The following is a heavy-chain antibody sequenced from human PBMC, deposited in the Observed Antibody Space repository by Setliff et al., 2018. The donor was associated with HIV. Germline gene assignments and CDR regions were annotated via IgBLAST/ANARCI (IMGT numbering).Heavy chain of an antibody. J-gene: IGHJ4*02. CDR1: GFSFESHW. D-gene: IGHD2-8*02. CDR3: VRDRIEGRTVFDT. Sequence: HPGGSLRLSCAASGFSFESHWMHWVRQSPGKGLVWISRISGDGTRTAYADSAKGRFTISRDNAANTLYLQVDGLRGEDSAVYYCVRDRIEGRTVFDTWGLGTLVTVSS. V-gene: IGHV3-74*01. CDR2: ISGDGTRT.